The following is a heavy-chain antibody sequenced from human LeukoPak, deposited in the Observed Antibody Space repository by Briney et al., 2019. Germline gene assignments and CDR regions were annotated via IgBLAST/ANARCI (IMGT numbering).Heavy chain of an antibody. CDR3: ARIDARSLRGYSGYEGEAFDI. CDR2: IYTSGST. J-gene: IGHJ3*02. CDR1: GGSISSYY. Sequence: SETLSLTCTVSGGSISSYYWSWIRQPAGKGLEWIGRIYTSGSTNYNPSLKSRVTMSVDTSKNQFSLKLSSVTAADTAVYYCARIDARSLRGYSGYEGEAFDIWGQGTMVTVSS. V-gene: IGHV4-4*07. D-gene: IGHD5-12*01.